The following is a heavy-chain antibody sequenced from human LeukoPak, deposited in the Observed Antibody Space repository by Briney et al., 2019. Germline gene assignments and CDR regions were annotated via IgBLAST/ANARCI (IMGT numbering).Heavy chain of an antibody. CDR3: ARDLGYSSGWALDY. J-gene: IGHJ4*02. CDR2: INQDGSEK. D-gene: IGHD6-19*01. CDR1: GFTFSSYW. Sequence: GGSLRLSCAASGFTFSSYWMSWVRQAPGKGLEWVANINQDGSEKYYVDSVKGRFTISRDNAKNSLYLQMNSLRAEDTAVYYCARDLGYSSGWALDYWGQGTLVTVSS. V-gene: IGHV3-7*01.